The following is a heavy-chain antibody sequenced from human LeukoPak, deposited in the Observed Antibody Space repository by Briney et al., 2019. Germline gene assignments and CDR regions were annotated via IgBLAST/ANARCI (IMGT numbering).Heavy chain of an antibody. D-gene: IGHD3-22*01. CDR1: GFTFGDYA. V-gene: IGHV3-49*04. Sequence: GGSLRLSCTASGFTFGDYAMSRVRQAPGKGLEWVGFIRSKAYGGTTEYAASVKGRFTISRDDSKSIAYLQMNSLKTEDTAVYYCTRDGVYDSSGYPDPYWGQGTLVTVSS. J-gene: IGHJ4*02. CDR3: TRDGVYDSSGYPDPY. CDR2: IRSKAYGGTT.